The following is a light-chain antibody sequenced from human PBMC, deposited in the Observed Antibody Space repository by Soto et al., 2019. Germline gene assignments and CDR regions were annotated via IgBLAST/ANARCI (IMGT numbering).Light chain of an antibody. CDR2: KAS. V-gene: IGKV1-5*03. Sequence: DIQMTQSPSTLSASVGDRVTITCRASQSINYWLAWYQQKPGKAPNLLIYKASSLEPGVPSRFSGSGSGTEFTLTISSLQPDDFAFYYCQQYHSYPWAFGQGPKVDIK. J-gene: IGKJ1*01. CDR3: QQYHSYPWA. CDR1: QSINYW.